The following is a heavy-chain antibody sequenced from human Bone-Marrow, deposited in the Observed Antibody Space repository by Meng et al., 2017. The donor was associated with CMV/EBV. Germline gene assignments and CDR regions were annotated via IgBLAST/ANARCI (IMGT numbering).Heavy chain of an antibody. J-gene: IGHJ4*02. CDR3: AIAYWGPEY. CDR1: GFTSTNYW. V-gene: IGHV3-7*01. D-gene: IGHD7-27*01. CDR2: IKQDGSVK. Sequence: GGSLRLSCSASGFTSTNYWMTWVRQAPGKGLAWVANIKQDGSVKHYVDSVKGRFTMSRDNAKNSVYLQMNGLRAEDTAVYYCAIAYWGPEYWGQGTLVTVSS.